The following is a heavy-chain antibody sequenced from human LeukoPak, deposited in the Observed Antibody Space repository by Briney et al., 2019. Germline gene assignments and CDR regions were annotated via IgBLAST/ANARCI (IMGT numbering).Heavy chain of an antibody. CDR2: ISSSSSTI. J-gene: IGHJ4*02. D-gene: IGHD3-10*01. Sequence: GGSLSLSCAASGFTFSSYSVNWVRQAAGKGLEWVSYISSSSSTIYYAHSVKGRFTISRDNAKNSLYLQMNSLRAEDTAVYYCARDPGGFPFDYWGQGTLVTVSS. V-gene: IGHV3-48*04. CDR3: ARDPGGFPFDY. CDR1: GFTFSSYS.